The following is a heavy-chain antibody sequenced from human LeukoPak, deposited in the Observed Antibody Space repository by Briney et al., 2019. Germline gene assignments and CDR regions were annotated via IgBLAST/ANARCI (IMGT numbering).Heavy chain of an antibody. J-gene: IGHJ5*02. CDR3: ARGNSETYYYDSSGTGGFDP. V-gene: IGHV1-69*05. CDR2: IIPIFGTA. Sequence: SVKVSCKASGGTFSSYAISWVRQAPGQGLEWMGGIIPIFGTANYAQKFQGRVTITTDESTSTAYMQLSSLRSEDTAVYYCARGNSETYYYDSSGTGGFDPWGQGTLVTVSS. CDR1: GGTFSSYA. D-gene: IGHD3-22*01.